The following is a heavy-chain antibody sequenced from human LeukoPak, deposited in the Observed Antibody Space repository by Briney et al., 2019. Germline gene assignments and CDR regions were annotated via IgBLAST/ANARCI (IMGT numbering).Heavy chain of an antibody. CDR3: ARVVVTSSGSGGFYYYMDV. CDR2: IWYDGSNK. J-gene: IGHJ6*03. Sequence: GRSLRLSCAASGFTFSSYGMHWVRQAPGKGLEWVAVIWYDGSNKYYADSVKGRFTISRDNAKNTLYLQMNTLRAEDTAVYYCARVVVTSSGSGGFYYYMDVWGKGTTVTVSS. V-gene: IGHV3-33*01. CDR1: GFTFSSYG. D-gene: IGHD4-23*01.